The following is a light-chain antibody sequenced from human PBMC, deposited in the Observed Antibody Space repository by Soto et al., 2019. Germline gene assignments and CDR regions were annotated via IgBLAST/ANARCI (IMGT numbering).Light chain of an antibody. CDR3: MQGTHWPPGSISGT. J-gene: IGKJ1*01. CDR1: QSLVYSDGNTY. CDR2: KVS. V-gene: IGKV2-30*01. Sequence: DVVMTQSPLSLPVTLGQPASISCRSSQSLVYSDGNTYLNWFPQRPGQSPRRLIYKVSNRDSGVPDRFSGSGSGTDFTLKISRVEAEDVGVYYCMQGTHWPPGSISGTFGQGTKVEIK.